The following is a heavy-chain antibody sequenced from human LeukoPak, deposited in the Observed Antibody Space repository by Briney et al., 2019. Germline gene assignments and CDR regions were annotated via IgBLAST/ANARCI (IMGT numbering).Heavy chain of an antibody. CDR2: IYYSGST. Sequence: SETLSLTCTVSGGSISSYYWSWIRQPPGKGLEWIGYIYYSGSTNYNPSLKSRVTISVDTSKNQFSLKLSSVTAADTAVYYCARDAPEDYFDYWGQETLVTVSS. V-gene: IGHV4-59*01. J-gene: IGHJ4*02. CDR1: GGSISSYY. CDR3: ARDAPEDYFDY.